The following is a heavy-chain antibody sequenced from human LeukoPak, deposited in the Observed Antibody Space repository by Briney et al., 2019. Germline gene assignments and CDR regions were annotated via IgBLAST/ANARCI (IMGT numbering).Heavy chain of an antibody. Sequence: SETLSLTCTVSGGSISSYYWSWIRQPPGKGLEWIGYIYYSGSTNYNPSLKCRVTISVDTSKNQFSLKLSSVTAADTAVYYCARSSGDYGGNADYWGQGTLVTVSS. CDR3: ARSSGDYGGNADY. J-gene: IGHJ4*02. D-gene: IGHD4-23*01. CDR1: GGSISSYY. V-gene: IGHV4-59*08. CDR2: IYYSGST.